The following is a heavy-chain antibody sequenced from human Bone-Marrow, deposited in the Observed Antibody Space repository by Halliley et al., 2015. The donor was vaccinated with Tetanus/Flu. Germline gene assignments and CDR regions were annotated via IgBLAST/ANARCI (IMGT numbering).Heavy chain of an antibody. Sequence: IGDFSYSGNTNYNLPLKSRVSISTDTSNNQLSLKLIAVTAADTAAYFCAREDCSAGSCTLDIWSQGTLVTVSS. CDR3: AREDCSAGSCTLDI. D-gene: IGHD2-15*01. CDR2: FSYSGNT. V-gene: IGHV4-59*01. J-gene: IGHJ4*02.